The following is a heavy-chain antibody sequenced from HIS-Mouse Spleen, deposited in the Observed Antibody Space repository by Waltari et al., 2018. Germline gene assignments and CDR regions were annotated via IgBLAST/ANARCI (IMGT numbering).Heavy chain of an antibody. CDR1: GGSFSGYY. D-gene: IGHD4-17*01. CDR3: ATRGGMTTVVHQRNDAFDI. CDR2: INHSGST. Sequence: QVQLQQWGAGLLKPSETLSLTCAVYGGSFSGYYWSWIRQPPGKGLEWIGEINHSGSTNYNPSLKSRVTISVDTSKNQFSLKLSSGTAADTAVYYCATRGGMTTVVHQRNDAFDIWGQGTMVTVSS. V-gene: IGHV4-34*01. J-gene: IGHJ3*02.